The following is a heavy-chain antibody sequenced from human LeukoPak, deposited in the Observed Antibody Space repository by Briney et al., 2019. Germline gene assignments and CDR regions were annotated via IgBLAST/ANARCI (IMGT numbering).Heavy chain of an antibody. J-gene: IGHJ3*02. CDR2: ISGSTTYT. CDR1: GFTFSDYY. CDR3: ARDREVVAFDI. D-gene: IGHD2-15*01. Sequence: PGGSLRLSCAASGFTFSDYYMSWIRQPPGKGLEWDSYISGSTTYTNYADSVRGRFTISRDNSKNSLYLQMNSLRAEDTAVYYCARDREVVAFDIWGQGTMVTVSS. V-gene: IGHV3-11*05.